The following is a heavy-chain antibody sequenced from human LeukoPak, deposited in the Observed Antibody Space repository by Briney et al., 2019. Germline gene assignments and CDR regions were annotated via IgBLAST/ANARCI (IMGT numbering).Heavy chain of an antibody. CDR1: GGSISSGGYW. D-gene: IGHD1-26*01. CDR3: AREDLRWELLN. V-gene: IGHV4-31*03. CDR2: IYYSGST. J-gene: IGHJ4*02. Sequence: SETLSLTCTVSGGSISSGGYWWSWIRQHPGKGLEWIGYIYYSGSTYYNPSLKSRVTISVDTSKNQFSLKLSSVTAADTAVYYCAREDLRWELLNWGQGTLVTVSS.